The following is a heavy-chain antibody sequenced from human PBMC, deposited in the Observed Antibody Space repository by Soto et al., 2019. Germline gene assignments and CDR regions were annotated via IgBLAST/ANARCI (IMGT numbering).Heavy chain of an antibody. CDR1: GGSISSYY. D-gene: IGHD3-10*01. CDR2: IYYSGST. J-gene: IGHJ6*02. Sequence: PSETLSLTCTVSGGSISSYYWSWIRQPPGKGLEWIGYIYYSGSTNYNPSLKSRVTISVDTSKNQFSLKLSSVTAADTAVYYCASNYYGSGSQYYYYGMDAWGPGTAATVSS. CDR3: ASNYYGSGSQYYYYGMDA. V-gene: IGHV4-59*01.